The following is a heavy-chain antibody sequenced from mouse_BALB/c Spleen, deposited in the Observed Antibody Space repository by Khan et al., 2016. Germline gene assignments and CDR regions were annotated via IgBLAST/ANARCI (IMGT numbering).Heavy chain of an antibody. CDR1: GYSITSGYS. V-gene: IGHV3-1*02. CDR3: TSAHGYDAMAY. CDR2: IHYSGGT. Sequence: EVQLQESGPDLVKPSQSLSLTCTVTGYSITSGYSWHWIRQFPGNKLEWMGYIHYSGGTKYNPSLKSRISITRDTSKNQFFLQLNSVTTEDTATYYCTSAHGYDAMAYWGQGTSVTVSS. J-gene: IGHJ4*01.